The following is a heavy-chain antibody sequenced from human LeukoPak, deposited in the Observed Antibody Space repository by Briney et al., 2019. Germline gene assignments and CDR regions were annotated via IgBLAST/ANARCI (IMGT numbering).Heavy chain of an antibody. CDR3: ARDNPPGSYDY. Sequence: PSETLSLTCNVSGASVSTHSWTWIRQPARKRLEWIGRIHASGSANYNPSLKSRVAMSVDTSNNQFSLKVTSVTAADTAVYYCARDNPPGSYDYWGQGTLVTVSS. CDR2: IHASGSA. CDR1: GASVSTHS. V-gene: IGHV4-4*07. J-gene: IGHJ4*02. D-gene: IGHD1-1*01.